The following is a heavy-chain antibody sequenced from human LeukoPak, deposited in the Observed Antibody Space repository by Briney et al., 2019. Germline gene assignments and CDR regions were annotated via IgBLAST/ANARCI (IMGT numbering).Heavy chain of an antibody. D-gene: IGHD2-2*02. CDR2: INQDGSEK. CDR3: AMKAVPRPRLYDAFDF. V-gene: IGHV3-7*03. CDR1: GFTFSSYW. Sequence: GGSLRLSCAASGFTFSSYWMSWVRQAPGKGLEWVANINQDGSEKYYVDSVKGRFTISRDNAKNSLYLQMNSLRADDTAVYYCAMKAVPRPRLYDAFDFWGQGTVVTVSS. J-gene: IGHJ3*01.